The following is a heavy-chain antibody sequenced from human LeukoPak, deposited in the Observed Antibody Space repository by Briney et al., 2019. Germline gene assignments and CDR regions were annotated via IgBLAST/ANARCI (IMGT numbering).Heavy chain of an antibody. CDR2: IKQDGRET. CDR3: VGGYGWLPDY. Sequence: GGSLRLSCAASGSTLSEFWMNWVRQAPGKGLEWVANIKQDGRETNYVDSVKGRFTISRDNAKNTAYLQMNSLRVGDTAVYYCVGGYGWLPDYWGQGTLVTVSS. CDR1: GSTLSEFW. J-gene: IGHJ4*02. V-gene: IGHV3-7*04. D-gene: IGHD6-19*01.